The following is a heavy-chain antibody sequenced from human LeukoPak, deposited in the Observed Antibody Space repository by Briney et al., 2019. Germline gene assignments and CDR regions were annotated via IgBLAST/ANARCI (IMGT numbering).Heavy chain of an antibody. CDR3: ARDRYYDSSGYYYYYYYGMDV. V-gene: IGHV3-30-3*01. D-gene: IGHD3-22*01. Sequence: GGSLRLSCAASGFTFSSYAMHWVRQAPGEGLEWVAVISYDGSDKYYADSVKGRFTISRDNSKNTLYLQMNSLRAEDTAVYYCARDRYYDSSGYYYYYYYGMDVWGQGTTVTVSS. CDR2: ISYDGSDK. J-gene: IGHJ6*02. CDR1: GFTFSSYA.